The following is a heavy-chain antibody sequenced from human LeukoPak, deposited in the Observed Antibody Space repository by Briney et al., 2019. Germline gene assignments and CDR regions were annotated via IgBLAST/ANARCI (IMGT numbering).Heavy chain of an antibody. J-gene: IGHJ6*03. CDR2: INHSGST. CDR1: GGSFSGYY. CDR3: ARVAIGYSYGYTQGYMDV. V-gene: IGHV4-34*01. Sequence: SETLSLTCAVYGGSFSGYYWSWIRQPPGKGLEWIGEINHSGSTNYNPSLKSRVTISVDTSKNQFSLKLSSVTAADTAVYYCARVAIGYSYGYTQGYMDVWGKGTTVTVSS. D-gene: IGHD5-18*01.